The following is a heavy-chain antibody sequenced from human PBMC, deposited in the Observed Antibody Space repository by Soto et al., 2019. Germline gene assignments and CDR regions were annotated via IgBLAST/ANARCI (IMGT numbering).Heavy chain of an antibody. D-gene: IGHD1-1*01. CDR3: AREWNPLNWFDP. CDR1: GFTFSSYS. CDR2: ISSSSSTI. J-gene: IGHJ5*02. Sequence: GGSLRLSCAASGFTFSSYSMNWVRQASGKGLEWVSYISSSSSTIYYADSVKGRFTISRDNAKNSLYLQMNSLRDEDTAVYYCAREWNPLNWFDPWGQGTLVTVSS. V-gene: IGHV3-48*02.